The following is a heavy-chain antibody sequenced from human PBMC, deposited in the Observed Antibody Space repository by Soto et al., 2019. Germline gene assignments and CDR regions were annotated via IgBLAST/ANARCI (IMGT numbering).Heavy chain of an antibody. CDR2: ISAYNGNT. D-gene: IGHD2-15*01. CDR3: ARGAGYCSGGSCYFLTPDAFDI. V-gene: IGHV1-18*01. Sequence: ASVKVSCKASGCTFTSYGISWVRQAPGQGLEWMGWISAYNGNTNYAQKLQGRVTMTTDTSTSTAYMELRSLRSDDTAVYYCARGAGYCSGGSCYFLTPDAFDIWGQGTMVTVS. CDR1: GCTFTSYG. J-gene: IGHJ3*02.